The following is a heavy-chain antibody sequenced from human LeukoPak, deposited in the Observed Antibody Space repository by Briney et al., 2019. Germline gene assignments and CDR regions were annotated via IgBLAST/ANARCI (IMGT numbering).Heavy chain of an antibody. Sequence: PGGSLRLSCAASGFTFSSYWMHWVRQAPGKGLVWVSRINSDGSSTSYADSVKGRFTISRDNAKNTLYLQMNRLRAEDTAVYYCARGYCSSTSCRASPRFDPWGQGTLVTVSS. D-gene: IGHD2-2*01. CDR2: INSDGSST. CDR1: GFTFSSYW. CDR3: ARGYCSSTSCRASPRFDP. J-gene: IGHJ5*02. V-gene: IGHV3-74*01.